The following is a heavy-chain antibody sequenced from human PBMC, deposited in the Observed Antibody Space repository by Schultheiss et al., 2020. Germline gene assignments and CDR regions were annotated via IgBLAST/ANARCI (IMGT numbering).Heavy chain of an antibody. V-gene: IGHV3-21*01. D-gene: IGHD5-12*01. Sequence: GESLKISCAASGFTFSSYSMNWVRQAPGKGLEWVSSISSSSSYIYYADLVKGRFTISRDNAKNSLYLQMNSLRAEDTAVYYCARDLGGYDSSVFQGDNWFDPWGQGTLVTVSS. CDR3: ARDLGGYDSSVFQGDNWFDP. CDR1: GFTFSSYS. J-gene: IGHJ5*02. CDR2: ISSSSSYI.